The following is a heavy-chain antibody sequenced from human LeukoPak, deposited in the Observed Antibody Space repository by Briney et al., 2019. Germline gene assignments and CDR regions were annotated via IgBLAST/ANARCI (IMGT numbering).Heavy chain of an antibody. V-gene: IGHV1-69*04. J-gene: IGHJ3*02. CDR1: GGTFSSYA. D-gene: IGHD6-13*01. CDR2: IIPILGIA. CDR3: AREPYSSSWDLDAFDI. Sequence: SVKVSCKASGGTFSSYAISWVRQAPGQGLEWMGRIIPILGIANYAQKFQGRVTITADKSTSTAYMEPSSLRSEDTAVYYCAREPYSSSWDLDAFDIWGQGTMVTVSS.